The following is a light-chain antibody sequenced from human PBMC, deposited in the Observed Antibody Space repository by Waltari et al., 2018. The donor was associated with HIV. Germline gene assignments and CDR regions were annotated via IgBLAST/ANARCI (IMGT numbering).Light chain of an antibody. V-gene: IGKV3-15*01. Sequence: VMTQSPATVSVSPGGRVTLSCRASQSVGSYLAWYQQKPGQAPRLLIYGASTRATGIPTRFSGSGSGTEFTLTISSLKSEDFAVYYCHQYNKWPRGTFGGGTKVEV. J-gene: IGKJ4*01. CDR2: GAS. CDR1: QSVGSY. CDR3: HQYNKWPRGT.